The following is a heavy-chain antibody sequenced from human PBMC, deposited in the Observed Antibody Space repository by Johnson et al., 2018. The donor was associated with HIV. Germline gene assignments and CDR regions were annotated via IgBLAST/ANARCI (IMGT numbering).Heavy chain of an antibody. J-gene: IGHJ3*02. V-gene: IGHV3-9*01. CDR3: FLGQTQRGDAFDI. CDR1: GFTFDDYA. Sequence: EVQLVESGGGLVQPGRSLRLSCAASGFTFDDYAMHWVRQAPGKGLEWVSGISWNSGSIGYADSVKGRFTISRDTAKNSLYLQMNSLRAEDTALYYCFLGQTQRGDAFDIWGQGTMVTVSS. CDR2: ISWNSGSI. D-gene: IGHD6-25*01.